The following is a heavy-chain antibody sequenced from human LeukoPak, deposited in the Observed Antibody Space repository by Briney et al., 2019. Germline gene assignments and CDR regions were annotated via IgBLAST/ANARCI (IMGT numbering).Heavy chain of an antibody. CDR1: GGSVSSSGYY. D-gene: IGHD4-17*01. Sequence: SETLSLTCTVSGGSVSSSGYYWGWIRQPPGKGLEWIASIYYSGSTYYNPSLKSRVTISVDTSKNQFSLKLSSVTAADTAVYYCARGTVTTGPDYWGQGTLVTVSS. CDR2: IYYSGST. V-gene: IGHV4-39*07. J-gene: IGHJ4*02. CDR3: ARGTVTTGPDY.